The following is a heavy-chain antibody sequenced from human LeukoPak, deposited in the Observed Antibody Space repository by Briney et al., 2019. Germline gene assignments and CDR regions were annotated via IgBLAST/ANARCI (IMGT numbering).Heavy chain of an antibody. D-gene: IGHD2-2*01. CDR2: ISSSSSYI. J-gene: IGHJ4*02. CDR3: ARDFFCSSTSCLNRGDY. Sequence: PGGSLRLSCAASGFTFSSYSMNWVRQAPGKGLEWVSSISSSSSYIYYADSVKGRFTISRDNAKNSLYLQMNSLRAEDTAVYYCARDFFCSSTSCLNRGDYWGQGTLVTVSS. V-gene: IGHV3-21*01. CDR1: GFTFSSYS.